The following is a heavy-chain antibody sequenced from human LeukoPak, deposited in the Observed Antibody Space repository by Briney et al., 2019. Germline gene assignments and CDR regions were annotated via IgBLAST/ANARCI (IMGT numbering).Heavy chain of an antibody. Sequence: ASVKVSCKVSGYTLTELSMHWVRQAPGKGLEWMGGFDPEDGETIYAQKLQGRVTITTDESTSTAYMELSSLRSEDTAVYYCARGPSLGELSSPFYYWGQGTLVTVSS. J-gene: IGHJ4*02. CDR3: ARGPSLGELSSPFYY. D-gene: IGHD3-16*02. V-gene: IGHV1-24*01. CDR1: GYTLTELS. CDR2: FDPEDGET.